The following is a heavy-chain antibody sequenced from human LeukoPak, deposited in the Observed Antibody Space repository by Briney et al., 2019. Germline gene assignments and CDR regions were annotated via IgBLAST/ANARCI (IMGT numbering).Heavy chain of an antibody. D-gene: IGHD6-13*01. V-gene: IGHV3-48*03. Sequence: GESLRLSCAASGFTFSSYAMSWVRQAPGKGLEWVSYISSSGSTIYYADSVKGRFTISRDNAKNSLYLQMNSLRAEDTAVYYCARDAGEQQLPRWVWFDPWGQGTLVTVSS. CDR2: ISSSGSTI. J-gene: IGHJ5*02. CDR1: GFTFSSYA. CDR3: ARDAGEQQLPRWVWFDP.